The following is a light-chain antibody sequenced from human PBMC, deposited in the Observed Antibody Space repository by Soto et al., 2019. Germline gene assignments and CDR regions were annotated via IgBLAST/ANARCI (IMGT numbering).Light chain of an antibody. Sequence: AIRMTQSPSSLSASTGDRVTITCRASQDVSGYVAWYQQKPGKPPRLLIYAASTLQTGVPSRFSGSGSGTDFTLTITCLQSEDFATYYCQQYNHYSGLTFGGGTKVDIK. CDR2: AAS. CDR3: QQYNHYSGLT. V-gene: IGKV1-8*01. J-gene: IGKJ4*01. CDR1: QDVSGY.